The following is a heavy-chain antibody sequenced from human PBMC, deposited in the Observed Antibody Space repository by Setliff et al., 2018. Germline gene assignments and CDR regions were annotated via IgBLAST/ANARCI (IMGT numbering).Heavy chain of an antibody. CDR2: VDPEDGET. J-gene: IGHJ5*02. CDR3: ATLSKYPYGSGSYMGIRWFDP. D-gene: IGHD3-10*01. V-gene: IGHV1-69-2*01. Sequence: ASVKVSCKASGYTFTDYYMHWVQQALGKGLEWMGRVDPEDGETISAEKFQGRVTITADTSTDTAYMELSSLRSEDTAVYYCATLSKYPYGSGSYMGIRWFDPWGQGTRVTVSS. CDR1: GYTFTDYY.